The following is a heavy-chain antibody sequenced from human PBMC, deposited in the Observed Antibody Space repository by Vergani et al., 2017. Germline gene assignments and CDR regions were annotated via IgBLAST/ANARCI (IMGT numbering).Heavy chain of an antibody. J-gene: IGHJ4*02. CDR3: AKDRSPYYDFWSGYTFDY. CDR2: ISGSGGST. CDR1: GFTFSSYA. Sequence: EVQLLESGGGLVQPGGSLRLSCAASGFTFSSYAMSWVRQAPGKGLEWVSAISGSGGSTYYADSVKGRFTISRDNSKNTLYLQMNSLRAEDTAVYYCAKDRSPYYDFWSGYTFDYWGQGTLVTVSS. D-gene: IGHD3-3*01. V-gene: IGHV3-23*01.